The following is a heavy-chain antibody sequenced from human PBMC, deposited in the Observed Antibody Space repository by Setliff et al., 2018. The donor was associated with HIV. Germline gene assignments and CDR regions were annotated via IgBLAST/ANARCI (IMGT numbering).Heavy chain of an antibody. Sequence: SVKVSCKASGGTFSSYAINWVRQAPGQGLEWMGGIIPMFGTLNFAQKFQGRVTITTDESTSTAYMELNSLRSEDTAVYYCARGHSHGYGYSGSYGPFGIWGQGTMVTVS. CDR2: IIPMFGTL. D-gene: IGHD1-26*01. CDR3: ARGHSHGYGYSGSYGPFGI. V-gene: IGHV1-69*05. J-gene: IGHJ3*02. CDR1: GGTFSSYA.